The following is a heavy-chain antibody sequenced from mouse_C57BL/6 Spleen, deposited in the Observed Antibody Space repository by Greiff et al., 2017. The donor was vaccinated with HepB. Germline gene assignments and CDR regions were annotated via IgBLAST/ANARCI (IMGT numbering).Heavy chain of an antibody. D-gene: IGHD2-12*01. CDR1: GYTFTDYY. Sequence: EVKLMESGPVLVKPGASVKMSCKASGYTFTDYYMNWVKQSHGKSLEWIGVINPYNGGTSYNQNFKGKATLTVDKSYSTAYMERNSLPSEDSAFYYCARSVLRQYYFDYWGQGTTLTVSS. CDR3: ARSVLRQYYFDY. J-gene: IGHJ2*01. CDR2: INPYNGGT. V-gene: IGHV1-19*01.